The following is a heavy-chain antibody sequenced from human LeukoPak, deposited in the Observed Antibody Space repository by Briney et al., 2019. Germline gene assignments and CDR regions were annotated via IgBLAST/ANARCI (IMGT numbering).Heavy chain of an antibody. Sequence: ASVKVSCKASGYTFTTYYIHWVRQAPGQGLEWMEIINPGGGSTSYAQKFQGRVTMTRDTSTTTVYMELSSLRSEDTAMYYCATVSDYYDSSPLGYWGQGTLVTVSS. CDR3: ATVSDYYDSSPLGY. J-gene: IGHJ4*02. CDR2: INPGGGST. CDR1: GYTFTTYY. V-gene: IGHV1-46*01. D-gene: IGHD3-22*01.